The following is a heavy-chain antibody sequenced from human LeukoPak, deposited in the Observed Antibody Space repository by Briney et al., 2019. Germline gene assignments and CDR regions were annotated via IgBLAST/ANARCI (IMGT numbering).Heavy chain of an antibody. CDR3: ARDNSVRDEAWWFNP. CDR2: ISAYNGNT. Sequence: ASVKVSCKASGYTFSSYSISWVRRAPGQGHEWMGWISAYNGNTNYAQKLQGRVTMTTDTSTSTAYMELRSLRSEDTAVYYCARDNSVRDEAWWFNPWGQGTLVTVSS. J-gene: IGHJ5*02. V-gene: IGHV1-18*01. D-gene: IGHD5-24*01. CDR1: GYTFSSYS.